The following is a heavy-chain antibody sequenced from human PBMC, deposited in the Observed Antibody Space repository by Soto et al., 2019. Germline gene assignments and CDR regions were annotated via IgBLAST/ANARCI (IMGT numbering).Heavy chain of an antibody. D-gene: IGHD3-9*01. Sequence: PSETLSLTCAVYGGSFSGYYWSWIRQPPGKGLEWIGEINHSGSTNYNPSLKSRVTISVDTSKNQFSLKLSSVTAADTAVYYCARAIPPPCYYVLTGRGNWFYPWGQGTLVTVSS. CDR1: GGSFSGYY. V-gene: IGHV4-34*01. CDR2: INHSGST. J-gene: IGHJ5*02. CDR3: ARAIPPPCYYVLTGRGNWFYP.